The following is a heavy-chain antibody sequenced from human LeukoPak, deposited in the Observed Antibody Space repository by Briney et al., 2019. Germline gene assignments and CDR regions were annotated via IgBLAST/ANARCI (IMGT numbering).Heavy chain of an antibody. D-gene: IGHD3-3*01. V-gene: IGHV3-74*01. CDR3: AKDHYWSIDY. Sequence: GGSLRLSCAAPGFDFSSNWMHWVRHAPGQGLVWVSRIKGDGISTNYADSVKGRFTISRDIAKNTLYLQMNSLRAEDTGVYYCAKDHYWSIDYWGRGTLVTVSS. CDR1: GFDFSSNW. CDR2: IKGDGIST. J-gene: IGHJ4*02.